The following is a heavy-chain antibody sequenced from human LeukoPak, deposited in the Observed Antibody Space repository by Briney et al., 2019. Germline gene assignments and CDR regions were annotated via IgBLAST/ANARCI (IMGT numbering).Heavy chain of an antibody. CDR2: ISAYNGNT. Sequence: ASVKVSCKASGYTFTSYGISWVRQAPGQGLEWMGWISAYNGNTNYAQKFQGRVTMTRNTSISTAYMELSSLRSEDTAVYYCARGRGLRRSPFDPWGQGTLVTVSS. V-gene: IGHV1-18*01. CDR3: ARGRGLRRSPFDP. CDR1: GYTFTSYG. J-gene: IGHJ5*02.